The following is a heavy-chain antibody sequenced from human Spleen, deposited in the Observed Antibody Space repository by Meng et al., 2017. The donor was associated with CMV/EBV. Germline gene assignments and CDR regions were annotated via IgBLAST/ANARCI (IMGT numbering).Heavy chain of an antibody. CDR2: INHSGST. V-gene: IGHV4-34*01. CDR3: ARVRLSGYYYYGMDV. D-gene: IGHD4/OR15-4a*01. CDR1: GGSFSGYY. Sequence: QVQLQQLGAGLLKPSETLSLTCAVYGGSFSGYYWSWIRQPPGKGLEWIGEINHSGSTNYNPSLKSRVTISVDTSKNQFSLKLSSVTAADTAVYYCARVRLSGYYYYGMDVWGQGTTVTVSS. J-gene: IGHJ6*02.